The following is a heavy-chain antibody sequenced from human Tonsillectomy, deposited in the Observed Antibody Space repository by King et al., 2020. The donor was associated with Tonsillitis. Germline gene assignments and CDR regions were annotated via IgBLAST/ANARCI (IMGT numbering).Heavy chain of an antibody. CDR2: IYYSGST. CDR1: GGSISSYY. V-gene: IGHV4-59*01. CDR3: ARSNCGGDCYFGAFDI. D-gene: IGHD2-21*02. J-gene: IGHJ3*02. Sequence: QLQESGPGLVKPSETLSLTCTVSGGSISSYYWSWIRQPPGKGLGWIGYIYYSGSTNYNPSLKSRVTISVDTSKNQFSLKLSSVTAADTAVYYCARSNCGGDCYFGAFDIWGQGTMVTVSS.